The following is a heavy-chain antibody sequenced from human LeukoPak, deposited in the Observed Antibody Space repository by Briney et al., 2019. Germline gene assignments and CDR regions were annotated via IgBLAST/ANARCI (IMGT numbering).Heavy chain of an antibody. CDR2: MNPNTGNT. Sequence: ASVKVSCKASGYTFTSHDINWVRRATGQGLEWLGWMNPNTGNTGYAQKFQGRVTMTRNTSISTAYMELSSLRSEDTAVYYCARGPRTCSGGSCYSKGHNYWGQGTLVTVSS. J-gene: IGHJ4*02. CDR1: GYTFTSHD. V-gene: IGHV1-8*01. CDR3: ARGPRTCSGGSCYSKGHNY. D-gene: IGHD2-15*01.